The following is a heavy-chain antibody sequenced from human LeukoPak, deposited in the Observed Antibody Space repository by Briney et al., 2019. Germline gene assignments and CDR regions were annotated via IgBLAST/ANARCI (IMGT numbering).Heavy chain of an antibody. V-gene: IGHV3-7*01. CDR3: AREGSENDFWSHTGIYYYYYMDV. J-gene: IGHJ6*03. Sequence: GGSLRLSCAASGFTFSSYWMSWVRQAPGKGLEWVANIKQDGSEKYYVDSVKGRFTISRDNAKNSLYLQMNSLRAEDTAVYYCAREGSENDFWSHTGIYYYYYMDVWGKGTTVTVSS. CDR2: IKQDGSEK. D-gene: IGHD3/OR15-3a*01. CDR1: GFTFSSYW.